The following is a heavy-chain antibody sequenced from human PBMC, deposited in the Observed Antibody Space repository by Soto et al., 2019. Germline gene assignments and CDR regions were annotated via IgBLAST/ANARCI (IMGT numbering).Heavy chain of an antibody. CDR2: ISATGGST. Sequence: PGGSLRLSCAASGFTLGSYAMSWVRQAPGKGLEWASSISATGGSTDYAESVRGRFTISRDNSKNTLYLQMSSLRAGDTAVYYCAKYKASWLYYFDYWGQGTLVTVSS. CDR1: GFTLGSYA. V-gene: IGHV3-23*01. D-gene: IGHD6-13*01. CDR3: AKYKASWLYYFDY. J-gene: IGHJ4*02.